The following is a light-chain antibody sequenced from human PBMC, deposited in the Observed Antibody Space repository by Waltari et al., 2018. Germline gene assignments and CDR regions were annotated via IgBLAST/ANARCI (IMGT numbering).Light chain of an antibody. CDR3: QKYITSQFT. Sequence: VLTQCPCTLSLSPGERATLSSRASQSVRSNYLARYQQKTGQAPRLRIYGGSSRGTGISHRFCGSGAVTEFTLTLSTLWTQNIAVYYCQKYITSQFTFGPGTKVDI. V-gene: IGKV3-20*01. CDR1: QSVRSNY. CDR2: GGS. J-gene: IGKJ3*01.